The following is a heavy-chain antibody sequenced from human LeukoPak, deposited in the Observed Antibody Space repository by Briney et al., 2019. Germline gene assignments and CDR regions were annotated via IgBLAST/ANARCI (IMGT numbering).Heavy chain of an antibody. CDR2: INTNTGNP. V-gene: IGHV7-4-1*02. CDR1: GYTFTSYA. CDR3: ASHGEKWELLDAFDI. D-gene: IGHD1-26*01. J-gene: IGHJ3*02. Sequence: ASVKVSCKASGYTFTSYAMHWVRQAPGQGLEWMGWINTNTGNPTYAQGFTGRFVFSLDTSVSTAYLQISSLKAEDTAVYYCASHGEKWELLDAFDIWGQGTMVTVSS.